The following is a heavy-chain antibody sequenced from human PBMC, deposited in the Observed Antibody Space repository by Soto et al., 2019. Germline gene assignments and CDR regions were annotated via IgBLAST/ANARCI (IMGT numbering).Heavy chain of an antibody. CDR2: INHSGST. CDR3: ARHDDSGRFINGFDI. Sequence: TSETLSLTCAVYGGSFTDYYWSWIRQPPGKGLEWIGEINHSGSTNSNPSLKSRVTIAVDTSKNQFSLRLSSVTATDTAVYYCARHDDSGRFINGFDIWGQGTMVTVSS. V-gene: IGHV4-34*01. CDR1: GGSFTDYY. D-gene: IGHD1-26*01. J-gene: IGHJ3*02.